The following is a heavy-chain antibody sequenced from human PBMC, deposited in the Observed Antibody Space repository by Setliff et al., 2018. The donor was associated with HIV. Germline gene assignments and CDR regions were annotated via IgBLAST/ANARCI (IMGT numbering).Heavy chain of an antibody. CDR1: GYTFTNYY. CDR2: ISGYNSANT. V-gene: IGHV1-18*01. J-gene: IGHJ5*02. D-gene: IGHD3-22*01. CDR3: ARERPGDHYESTGYQLADWFDP. Sequence: PGASVKVSCKTSGYTFTNYYITWVRQAPGQGLEWMGWISGYNSANTRYAPNLQGRVTMTTDTSTGTGYMEVSSLRSEDTAVYYCARERPGDHYESTGYQLADWFDPWGQGTLVTVS.